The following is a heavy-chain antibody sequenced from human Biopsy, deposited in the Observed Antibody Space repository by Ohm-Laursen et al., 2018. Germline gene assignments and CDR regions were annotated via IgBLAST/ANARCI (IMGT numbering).Heavy chain of an antibody. Sequence: RSLRLSCAASGFTFSRHGMHWVRQAPGKGLEWVAVIWSDGNNKYYADSVKGRFTISRDTSRNTLYMQMNSLRVEDTALYYCARGAEEFDSSGPRFDYWGQGTLVTVSS. J-gene: IGHJ4*02. D-gene: IGHD3-22*01. CDR3: ARGAEEFDSSGPRFDY. CDR2: IWSDGNNK. V-gene: IGHV3-33*01. CDR1: GFTFSRHG.